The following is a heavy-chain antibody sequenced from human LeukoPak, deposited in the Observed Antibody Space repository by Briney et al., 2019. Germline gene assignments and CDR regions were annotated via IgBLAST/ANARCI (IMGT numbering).Heavy chain of an antibody. CDR2: ISSSSTCT. V-gene: IGHV3-11*03. Sequence: GGSLRLSCAASGFTFSDYYMSWIRQAPGKGLEWVSYISSSSTCTNYADSVKGRFTIYRDNAKNSLYLQMNSLRAEDTAVYYCATSVDTALDFDYWGQGTLVTVSS. D-gene: IGHD5-18*01. J-gene: IGHJ4*02. CDR1: GFTFSDYY. CDR3: ATSVDTALDFDY.